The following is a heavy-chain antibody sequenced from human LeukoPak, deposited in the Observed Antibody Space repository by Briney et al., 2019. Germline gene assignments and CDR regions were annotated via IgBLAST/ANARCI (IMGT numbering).Heavy chain of an antibody. D-gene: IGHD2-2*01. CDR1: GFTVSSNY. J-gene: IGHJ4*02. V-gene: IGHV3-53*01. Sequence: GGSLRLSCAASGFTVSSNYMSWVRQAPGKGLEWVSVIYSGGSTYYADSVKGRFTISRDSSKNTLSLQMNSLRAEDTAVYYCAKIPKGGYFDYWGQGTLVTVSS. CDR3: AKIPKGGYFDY. CDR2: IYSGGST.